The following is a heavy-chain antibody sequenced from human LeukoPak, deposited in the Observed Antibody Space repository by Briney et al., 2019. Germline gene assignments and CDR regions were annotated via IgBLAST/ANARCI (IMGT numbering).Heavy chain of an antibody. Sequence: PGRSLRLSCAASGFTFSSYEMNWVRQAPGKGLEWVSGISGSGGSTYNADSVKGRFTISRDNAKNTLYLQMHSLRAEDTAVYYCAKDQGLRGSYWGQGTLVTVSS. CDR3: AKDQGLRGSY. D-gene: IGHD3-16*01. V-gene: IGHV3-23*01. CDR1: GFTFSSYE. J-gene: IGHJ4*02. CDR2: ISGSGGST.